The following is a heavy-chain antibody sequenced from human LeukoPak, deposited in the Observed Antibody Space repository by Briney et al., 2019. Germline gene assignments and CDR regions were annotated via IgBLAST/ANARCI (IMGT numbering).Heavy chain of an antibody. J-gene: IGHJ5*02. V-gene: IGHV1-69*05. D-gene: IGHD2-2*01. CDR2: IIPIFGTA. CDR3: ASSVPAAVTFDP. CDR1: GGTSSSYA. Sequence: SVKVSCKASGGTSSSYAISWVRQAPGQGLEWMGRIIPIFGTANYAQKFQGRVTITTDESTSTAYMELSSLRSEDTAVYYCASSVPAAVTFDPWGQGTLVTVSS.